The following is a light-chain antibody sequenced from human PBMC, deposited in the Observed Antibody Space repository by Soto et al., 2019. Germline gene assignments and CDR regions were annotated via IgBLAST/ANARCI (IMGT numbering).Light chain of an antibody. CDR3: QQGYITPIT. V-gene: IGKV1-39*01. J-gene: IGKJ5*01. CDR1: QTINTY. Sequence: DIQMTQSSSSLSASVGDRVTVTCRASQTINTYLNWYHQKPGKAPKLLIYAASSLQSGVPSRFSGSGSGTDFTLTISSLQPEDFATYYCQQGYITPITFGQGTRLEIK. CDR2: AAS.